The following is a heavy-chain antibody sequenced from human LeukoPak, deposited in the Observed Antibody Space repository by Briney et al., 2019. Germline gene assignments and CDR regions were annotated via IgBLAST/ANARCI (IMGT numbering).Heavy chain of an antibody. J-gene: IGHJ4*02. D-gene: IGHD6-13*01. CDR3: ARYGKQQLVL. CDR2: IYYSGST. V-gene: IGHV4-59*01. Sequence: PSETLSLTCTVSGGSISSYYWSWIRQPPGKGLEWIGYIYYSGSTNYNPSLKSRVTISVDTSKNQFSLKLSSVTAADMAVYYCARYGKQQLVLWGQGTLVTVSS. CDR1: GGSISSYY.